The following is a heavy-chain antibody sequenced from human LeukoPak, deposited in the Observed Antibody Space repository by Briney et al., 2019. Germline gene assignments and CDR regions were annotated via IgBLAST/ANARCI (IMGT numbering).Heavy chain of an antibody. V-gene: IGHV3-48*03. CDR3: ARDSVGHYGSGSYRVLPDY. D-gene: IGHD3-10*01. Sequence: GGSLRLSCAASGFTFSSYEMNWVRQAPGKGLEWVSYISSSGSTIYYADSVKGRFTISRDNAKNSLYLQMNSLRAEGTAVYYCARDSVGHYGSGSYRVLPDYWGQGTLVTVSS. CDR1: GFTFSSYE. CDR2: ISSSGSTI. J-gene: IGHJ4*02.